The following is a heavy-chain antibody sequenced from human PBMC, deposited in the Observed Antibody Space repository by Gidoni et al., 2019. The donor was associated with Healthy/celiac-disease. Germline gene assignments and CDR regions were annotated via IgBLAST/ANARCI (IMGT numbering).Heavy chain of an antibody. J-gene: IGHJ5*02. V-gene: IGHV4-61*01. CDR3: ARMGGGSRCFDP. CDR1: GGSVSSGSYY. CDR2: IYYSGST. D-gene: IGHD2-15*01. Sequence: QVQLQESGPGLVKPSETLSLTCTVSGGSVSSGSYYWSWIRQPPGKGLEWIGYIYYSGSTNYNPSLKSRVTISVDTSKNQFSLKLSSVTAADTAVYYCARMGGGSRCFDPWGQGTLVTVSS.